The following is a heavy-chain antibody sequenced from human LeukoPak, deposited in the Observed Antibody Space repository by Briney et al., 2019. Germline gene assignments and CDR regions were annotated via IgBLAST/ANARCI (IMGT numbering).Heavy chain of an antibody. Sequence: GGSLRLSCAASGFTVSSNYMGWVRQAPGKGLEWVSVIYTDGRTYSADSMKGRFTLSRDNSKNTLYLQMSSLRAEDTAVYYCARRRAASWSFDSWGQGTLVTISS. CDR2: IYTDGRT. CDR3: ARRRAASWSFDS. D-gene: IGHD6-13*01. J-gene: IGHJ4*02. CDR1: GFTVSSNY. V-gene: IGHV3-66*04.